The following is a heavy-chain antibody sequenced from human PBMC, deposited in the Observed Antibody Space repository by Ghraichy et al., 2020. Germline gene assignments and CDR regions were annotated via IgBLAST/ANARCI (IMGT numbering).Heavy chain of an antibody. CDR1: GFTFSTYA. V-gene: IGHV3-23*01. Sequence: GASLRLSCAASGFTFSTYAMSWVRQAPGKGLEWVSALRGSGDSTYYADSVKGRFTISRDNSKNTLYLQMNSLSVEDTAVYFCAKGRSTTNHYDYWGQGTLVTVSS. CDR2: LRGSGDST. J-gene: IGHJ4*02. D-gene: IGHD2/OR15-2a*01. CDR3: AKGRSTTNHYDY.